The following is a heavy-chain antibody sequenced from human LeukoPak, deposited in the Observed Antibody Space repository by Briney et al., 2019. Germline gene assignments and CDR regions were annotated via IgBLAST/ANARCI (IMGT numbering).Heavy chain of an antibody. CDR1: GGPFSGYY. Sequence: SETLSLTCAVYGGPFSGYYWSWIRQPPGKGLEWIGEINHSGSTNYNLSLKSRVTISVDTSKNQFSLKLSSVTAADTAVYYCARGGGWRRHYYDSSGYSQENWFDPWGQGTLVTVSS. D-gene: IGHD3-22*01. J-gene: IGHJ5*02. V-gene: IGHV4-34*01. CDR3: ARGGGWRRHYYDSSGYSQENWFDP. CDR2: INHSGST.